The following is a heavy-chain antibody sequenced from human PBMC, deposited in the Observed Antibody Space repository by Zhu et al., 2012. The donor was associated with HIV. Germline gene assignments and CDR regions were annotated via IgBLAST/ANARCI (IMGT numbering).Heavy chain of an antibody. D-gene: IGHD3-22*01. V-gene: IGHV4-59*11. CDR3: ARVDSHYYDSSAVGNWFDP. CDR2: IYYSGST. Sequence: QVQLQESGPGLVKPSETLSLTCTVSGGSISSHYWSWIRQPPGKGLEWIGYIYYSGSTNYNPSLKSRVTISVDTSKNQFSLKLSSVTAADTAVYYCARVDSHYYDSSAVGNWFDPGAREPWSPSP. CDR1: GGSISSHY. J-gene: IGHJ5*02.